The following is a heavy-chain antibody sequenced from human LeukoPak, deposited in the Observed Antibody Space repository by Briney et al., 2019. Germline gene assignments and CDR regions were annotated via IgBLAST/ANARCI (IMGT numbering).Heavy chain of an antibody. J-gene: IGHJ5*02. D-gene: IGHD3-22*01. V-gene: IGHV4-59*01. CDR2: IYYSGSA. CDR3: ARGESSGSNWFGP. CDR1: GGSISSYY. Sequence: SETLSLTCTVSGGSISSYYWNWIRQPPGRGLDWIRYIYYSGSASYNPSLKSRVTISVDTSKNQFSLKLSSVTAADTAVYYCARGESSGSNWFGPWGQGTLVTVSS.